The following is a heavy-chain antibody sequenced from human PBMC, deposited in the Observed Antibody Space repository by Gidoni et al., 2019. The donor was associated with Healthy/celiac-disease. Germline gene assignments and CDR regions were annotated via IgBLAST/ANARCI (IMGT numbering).Heavy chain of an antibody. Sequence: QVQLVESGGGVVQPGRSLRLSCSASGFTFSRYAMPWVRQAPGKGLEWVAVISYDGSNKYYADSVKGRFTISRDNSKNTLYLQMNSLRAEDTAVYYCAREGARLNYYDSSGYYFDYWGQGTLVTVSS. CDR2: ISYDGSNK. V-gene: IGHV3-30-3*01. CDR1: GFTFSRYA. CDR3: AREGARLNYYDSSGYYFDY. D-gene: IGHD3-22*01. J-gene: IGHJ4*02.